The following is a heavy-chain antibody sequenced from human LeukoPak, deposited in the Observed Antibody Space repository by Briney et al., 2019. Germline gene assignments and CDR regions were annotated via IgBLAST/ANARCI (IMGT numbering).Heavy chain of an antibody. Sequence: GGSLRLSCAASGFTFSSYSMNWVRQAPGKGLEWVSSISSSSSYIYYADSVKGRFTISRDNAKNSLYLQMNSLRAEDTAVYYCTRESLYCSSTSCYKANPDYWGQGTLVTVSS. D-gene: IGHD2-2*01. V-gene: IGHV3-21*01. CDR1: GFTFSSYS. CDR2: ISSSSSYI. J-gene: IGHJ4*02. CDR3: TRESLYCSSTSCYKANPDY.